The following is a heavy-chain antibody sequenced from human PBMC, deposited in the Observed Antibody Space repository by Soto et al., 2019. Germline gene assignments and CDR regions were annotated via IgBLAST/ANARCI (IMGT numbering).Heavy chain of an antibody. J-gene: IGHJ5*02. CDR1: GYTFTSYD. CDR2: MNPNSGNT. Sequence: QVQLVQSGAEVKKPGASVKVSCKASGYTFTSYDINWVRQATGQGLEWMGWMNPNSGNTGYAQKSXGXVXXTRHTSISTAYMELSSLRSEDTAVYYCARERGDFATVRFDPWGQGTLVTVSS. D-gene: IGHD2-21*02. CDR3: ARERGDFATVRFDP. V-gene: IGHV1-8*01.